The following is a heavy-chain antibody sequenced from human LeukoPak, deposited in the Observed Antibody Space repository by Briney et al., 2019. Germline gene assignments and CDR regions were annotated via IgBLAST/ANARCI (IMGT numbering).Heavy chain of an antibody. D-gene: IGHD2-2*01. CDR3: VVILVPGGVWHFDL. CDR1: GLTFTNYG. CDR2: IYSGGGNTK. V-gene: IGHV3-33*03. J-gene: IGHJ2*01. Sequence: GTPLRLSCVASGLTFTNYGFHWVRQAPGKGLEWVAIIYSGGGNTKYYAESLKDRFTISRDDSKDTVYLQMDSLRVEDTAVYYCVVILVPGGVWHFDLWGRGNLVTVSS.